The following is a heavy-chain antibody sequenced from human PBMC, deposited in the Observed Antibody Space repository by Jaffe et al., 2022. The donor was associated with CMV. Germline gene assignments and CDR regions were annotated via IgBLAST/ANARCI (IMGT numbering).Heavy chain of an antibody. Sequence: QLQLVESGGGVVQPGRSLRLSCASSGFTFSDYAMHWLRQAPGKGLEWAAVIWYDGSQEYYADSVRGRFTISRDNSKNTVYLQMNSLRVEDTAIYYCARAWGDYSPDLDPRGQGTLVTVSS. CDR3: ARAWGDYSPDLDP. CDR1: GFTFSDYA. D-gene: IGHD3-10*01. CDR2: IWYDGSQE. V-gene: IGHV3-33*01. J-gene: IGHJ5*02.